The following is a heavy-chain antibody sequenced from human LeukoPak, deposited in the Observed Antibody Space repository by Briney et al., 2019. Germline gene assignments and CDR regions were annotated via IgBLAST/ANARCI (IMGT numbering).Heavy chain of an antibody. J-gene: IGHJ4*02. CDR1: GFTFSSYA. D-gene: IGHD2-2*01. Sequence: GRSLRLSCAASGFTFSSYAMHWVRQAPGEGLEWVAVISYDGSNKYYADSVKGRFTISRDNSKNTLYLQMNSLRAEDTAVYYCAREYQLPRIRGYYFDYWGQGTLVTVSS. CDR3: AREYQLPRIRGYYFDY. V-gene: IGHV3-30-3*01. CDR2: ISYDGSNK.